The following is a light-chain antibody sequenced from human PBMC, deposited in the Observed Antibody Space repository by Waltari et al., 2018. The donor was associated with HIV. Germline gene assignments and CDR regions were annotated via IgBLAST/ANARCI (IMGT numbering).Light chain of an antibody. Sequence: NLVSWYQQYPGKAPKLLIYEVTKRPSGASNRFSASKSGNTASLTISGLRAEDEADYYCYSYSDTSSSYVFGTGTKVTVL. CDR1: NL. CDR2: EVT. V-gene: IGLV2-23*02. CDR3: YSYSDTSSSYV. J-gene: IGLJ1*01.